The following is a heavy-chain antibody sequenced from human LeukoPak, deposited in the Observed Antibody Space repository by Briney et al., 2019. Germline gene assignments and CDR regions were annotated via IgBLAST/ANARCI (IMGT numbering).Heavy chain of an antibody. J-gene: IGHJ5*02. Sequence: GESLKISCKGSGYSFNSYWIGWVRQMPGKGLEWMGIIYPGDSDTRYSPSFQGQVTISADKSISTAYLQWSSLKASDTAMYYCARRITMVRGAQSGWFDPWGQGTLVTVSS. CDR2: IYPGDSDT. V-gene: IGHV5-51*01. D-gene: IGHD3-10*01. CDR1: GYSFNSYW. CDR3: ARRITMVRGAQSGWFDP.